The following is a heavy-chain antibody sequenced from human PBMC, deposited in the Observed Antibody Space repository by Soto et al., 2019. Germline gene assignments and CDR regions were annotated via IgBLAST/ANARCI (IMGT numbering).Heavy chain of an antibody. CDR3: AREEIAAYFKN. D-gene: IGHD2-15*01. Sequence: QPGGSLRLSCAASGFTFSSYPIHWVRQAPGQGLEWVAIIARDGIEKHYADSVKGRFTISRDNSKNTPYLQMSSLRDEDTAMYFCAREEIAAYFKNWGLGTLVTVSS. J-gene: IGHJ4*01. CDR2: IARDGIEK. V-gene: IGHV3-30-3*01. CDR1: GFTFSSYP.